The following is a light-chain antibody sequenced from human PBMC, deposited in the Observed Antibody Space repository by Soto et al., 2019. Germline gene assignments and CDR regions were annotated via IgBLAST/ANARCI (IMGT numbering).Light chain of an antibody. CDR1: QGISSD. CDR3: QQYYSYPQT. CDR2: AAS. V-gene: IGKV1-8*01. Sequence: AIRMTQSPSSLSASTGDRVTITCRASQGISSDLAWYQQKPGKAPKLLIYAASTLQSGVPSRFSGSGSGTDFTLTINCLQSEDFATYYWQQYYSYPQTFGQGTKVEI. J-gene: IGKJ1*01.